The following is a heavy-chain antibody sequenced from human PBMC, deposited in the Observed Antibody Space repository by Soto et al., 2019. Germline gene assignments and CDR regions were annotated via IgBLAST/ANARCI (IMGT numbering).Heavy chain of an antibody. CDR1: GYTFTGYF. CDR3: ARGGGTILAPLP. J-gene: IGHJ5*02. Sequence: ASVKVSCKASGYTFTGYFMHWVRQAPGQGLEWMGWINPNSGATKYAQKFQGRVTLSRDTSIRKAYMELSGLKSDDTAVYYCARGGGTILAPLPWGQGTLVTVSS. CDR2: INPNSGAT. D-gene: IGHD3-3*01. V-gene: IGHV1-2*02.